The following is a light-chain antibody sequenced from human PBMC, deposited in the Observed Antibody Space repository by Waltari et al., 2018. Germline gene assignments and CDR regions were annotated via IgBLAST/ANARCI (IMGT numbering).Light chain of an antibody. J-gene: IGKJ4*01. V-gene: IGKV3-11*01. CDR3: QQRSNWPLT. CDR2: EAS. CDR1: QSVSSY. Sequence: EIVLTQSQATLSLSPGERDTLSCRASQSVSSYLAWYQQKPGQAPRLLIYEASNRATGIPARFSGSGSGTDFTLTISSLEPEDFAVYYCQQRSNWPLTFGGGTKVEIK.